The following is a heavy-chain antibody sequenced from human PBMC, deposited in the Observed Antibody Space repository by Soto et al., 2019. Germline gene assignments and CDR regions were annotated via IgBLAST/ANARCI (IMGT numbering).Heavy chain of an antibody. CDR1: GYTFTGYY. D-gene: IGHD5-18*01. CDR3: ARSTVDTAGYYYYYMDV. V-gene: IGHV1-2*04. CDR2: INPNSGGT. Sequence: ASVKVSCKASGYTFTGYYMHWVRQAPGQGLEWMGWINPNSGGTNYAQKFQGWVTMTMDTSISTAYMELSRLRSDDTAVYYCARSTVDTAGYYYYYMDVWGKGTTVTVSS. J-gene: IGHJ6*03.